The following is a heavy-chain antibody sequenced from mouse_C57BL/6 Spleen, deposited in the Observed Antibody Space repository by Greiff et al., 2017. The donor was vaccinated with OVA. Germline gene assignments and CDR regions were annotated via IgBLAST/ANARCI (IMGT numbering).Heavy chain of an antibody. J-gene: IGHJ2*01. CDR3: ARHYGSSYFDY. V-gene: IGHV1-69*01. Sequence: VKLQQPGAELVMPGASVKLSCKASGYTFTSYWMHWVKQRPGQGLEWIGEIDPSDSYTNYNQKFKGKSTLTVDKSSSTAYMQLSSLTSEDSAVYYCARHYGSSYFDYWGQGTTLTVSS. CDR2: IDPSDSYT. D-gene: IGHD1-1*01. CDR1: GYTFTSYW.